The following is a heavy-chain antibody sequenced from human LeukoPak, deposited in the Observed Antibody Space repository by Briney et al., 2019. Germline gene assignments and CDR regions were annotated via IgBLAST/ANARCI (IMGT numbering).Heavy chain of an antibody. CDR3: ARGMGEVSNNWFDP. J-gene: IGHJ5*02. CDR2: IYHSGST. D-gene: IGHD3-3*02. Sequence: SETLSLTCTVSGGSISGYYWSWIRQPPGKGLEWIGYIYHSGSTYYNPSLKSRVTISVDRSKNQFSLKLSSVTAADTAVYYCARGMGEVSNNWFDPWGQGTLVTVSS. CDR1: GGSISGYY. V-gene: IGHV4-30-2*01.